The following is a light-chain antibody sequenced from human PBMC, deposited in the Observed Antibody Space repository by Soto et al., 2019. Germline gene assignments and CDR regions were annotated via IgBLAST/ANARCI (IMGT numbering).Light chain of an antibody. V-gene: IGKV3-20*01. CDR3: QQYGSSPLIT. Sequence: VLTQSPGTLSLSPGERATLSCRASQRLSASDIAWYQQKPGQAPKFLIYGVSSRATGIPDRFSGSGSGTDFTLTISRLEPEDFAVYHCQQYGSSPLITFGQGTRLEIK. CDR1: QRLSASD. J-gene: IGKJ5*01. CDR2: GVS.